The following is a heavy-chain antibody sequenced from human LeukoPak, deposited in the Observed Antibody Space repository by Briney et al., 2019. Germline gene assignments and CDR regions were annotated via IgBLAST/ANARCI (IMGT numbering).Heavy chain of an antibody. CDR1: GYTFSGYY. CDR3: ARQAVAGSNWIDP. V-gene: IGHV1-2*02. J-gene: IGHJ5*02. CDR2: INPNSGDT. D-gene: IGHD6-19*01. Sequence: ASVKVSCKASGYTFSGYYMHWVRQAPGQGLEWMGWINPNSGDTNSALNVRDRVTMTSDTSISTAYMELTRLRSDDTAVYYCARQAVAGSNWIDPWGQGTLVTVSS.